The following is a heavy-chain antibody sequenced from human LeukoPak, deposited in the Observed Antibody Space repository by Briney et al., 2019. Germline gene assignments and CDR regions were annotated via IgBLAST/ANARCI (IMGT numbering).Heavy chain of an antibody. CDR1: GYTFTCYY. CDR3: ARRRGYSYGAPVLTPEYYFDY. V-gene: IGHV1-2*02. D-gene: IGHD5-18*01. CDR2: INPNSGGT. J-gene: IGHJ4*02. Sequence: ASVKVSCKASGYTFTCYYMHWVRQAPGQGLEWMGWINPNSGGTNYAQKFQGRVTMTRDTSISTAYMELSRLRSDDTAVYYCARRRGYSYGAPVLTPEYYFDYWGQGTLVTVSS.